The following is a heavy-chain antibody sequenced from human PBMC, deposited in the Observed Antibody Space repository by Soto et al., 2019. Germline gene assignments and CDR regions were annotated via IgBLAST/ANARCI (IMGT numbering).Heavy chain of an antibody. CDR3: ASRAWDYYYGMDV. CDR2: IYHSGST. J-gene: IGHJ6*02. CDR1: GGSISSSNW. Sequence: KPSETLSLTCAVSGGSISSSNWWSWVRQPPGKGLEWIGEIYHSGSTNYNPSLKSRVTISVDKSKNQFSLKLSSVTAADTAVYYCASRAWDYYYGMDVWGQGTTVTVSS. V-gene: IGHV4-4*02.